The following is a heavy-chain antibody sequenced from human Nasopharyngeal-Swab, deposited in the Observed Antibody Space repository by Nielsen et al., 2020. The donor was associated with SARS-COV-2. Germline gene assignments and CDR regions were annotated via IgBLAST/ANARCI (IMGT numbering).Heavy chain of an antibody. CDR2: IYTSGST. Sequence: SETLSLTCAVSGGSISSGGYYWSWIRQPAGRGLEWIGRIYTSGSTNYNPSLKSRVTMSVDTSKNQFSLKLSSVTAADTAVYYCAGRDYYYYGMDVWGQGTTVTVSS. CDR3: AGRDYYYYGMDV. V-gene: IGHV4-61*02. J-gene: IGHJ6*02. CDR1: GGSISSGGYY.